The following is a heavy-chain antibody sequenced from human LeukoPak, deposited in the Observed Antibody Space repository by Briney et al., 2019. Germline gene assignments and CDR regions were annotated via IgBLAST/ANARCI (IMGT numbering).Heavy chain of an antibody. V-gene: IGHV4-59*08. CDR1: GGSISSYY. Sequence: PSETLSLTCTVSGGSISSYYWSWIRQPPGKGLEWIGYIYYSGSTNYNPSLKSRVTISIDTSKNQFSLKLSSVTAADMAVYYCARHGDATLDLEAWFDPWGQGTLVTVSS. D-gene: IGHD4-17*01. CDR2: IYYSGST. J-gene: IGHJ5*02. CDR3: ARHGDATLDLEAWFDP.